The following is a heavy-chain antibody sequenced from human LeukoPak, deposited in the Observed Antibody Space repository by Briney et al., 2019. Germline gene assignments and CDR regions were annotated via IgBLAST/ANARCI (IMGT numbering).Heavy chain of an antibody. CDR3: AQGSGGSCCDAFDI. CDR1: GGTFISYT. D-gene: IGHD2-15*01. J-gene: IGHJ3*02. V-gene: IGHV1-69*02. Sequence: ASVKVSCKASGGTFISYTSSWVRQAPGQRLEWMGSIIPILGMANYAQKFQGRVTITADKSASTAYMELSSLRSEDTAVYYCAQGSGGSCCDAFDIWGQGTMVTVSS. CDR2: IIPILGMA.